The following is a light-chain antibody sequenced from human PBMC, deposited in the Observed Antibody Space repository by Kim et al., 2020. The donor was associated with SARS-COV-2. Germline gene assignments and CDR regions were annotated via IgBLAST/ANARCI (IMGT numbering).Light chain of an antibody. Sequence: DIQMTQSPSSLSASVGDRVTITCRASQGIDNYLAWYQQKSGKVPKLLIYGASTLQPGVPSRFSGSASGTDFTLTISSLQPEDVATYYCQKYNSGPYTFGQGTKLEIK. CDR3: QKYNSGPYT. J-gene: IGKJ2*01. CDR1: QGIDNY. V-gene: IGKV1-27*01. CDR2: GAS.